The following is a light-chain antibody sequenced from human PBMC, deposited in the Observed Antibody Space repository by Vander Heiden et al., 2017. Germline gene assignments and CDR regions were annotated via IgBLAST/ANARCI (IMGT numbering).Light chain of an antibody. V-gene: IGLV3-21*02. J-gene: IGLJ2*01. CDR2: ADS. Sequence: QASVLVVYADSDRPSGIPGRFSGSNAENPATLTITRVEAGDEAEYYCQVWDSSSDHVVFGGGTKLTVL. CDR3: QVWDSSSDHVV.